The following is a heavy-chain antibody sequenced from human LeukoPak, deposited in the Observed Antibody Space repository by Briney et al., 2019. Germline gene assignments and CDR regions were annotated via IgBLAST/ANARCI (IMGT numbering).Heavy chain of an antibody. V-gene: IGHV4-34*01. CDR3: AREVEAAAGKDP. D-gene: IGHD6-13*01. J-gene: IGHJ5*02. CDR1: GGSFSGYY. CDR2: INHSGST. Sequence: LETLSLTCAVYGGSFSGYYWSWIRQPPGKGLEWIGEINHSGSTNYNPSLKSRVTISVDTSKKQFSLKLSSVTAADTAVYYCAREVEAAAGKDPWGQGTLVTVSS.